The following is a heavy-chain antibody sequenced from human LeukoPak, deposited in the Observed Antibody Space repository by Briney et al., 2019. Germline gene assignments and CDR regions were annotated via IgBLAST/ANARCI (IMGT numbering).Heavy chain of an antibody. CDR1: GFTFSSYA. J-gene: IGHJ3*02. Sequence: GGSLRLSCAASGFTFSSYAMHWVRQAPGKGLEYVSAISSNGGSTYYANSVKGRFTISRDNSKNTLYPQMGSLRAEDMAVYYCARPRAGGITSVWGAFDIWGQGTMVTVSS. V-gene: IGHV3-64*01. D-gene: IGHD3-16*01. CDR3: ARPRAGGITSVWGAFDI. CDR2: ISSNGGST.